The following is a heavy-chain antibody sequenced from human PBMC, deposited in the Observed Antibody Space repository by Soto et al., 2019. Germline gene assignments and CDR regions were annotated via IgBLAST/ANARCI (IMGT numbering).Heavy chain of an antibody. D-gene: IGHD1-1*01. CDR2: IYWDGES. CDR3: AHRDSTGTTTYFDS. CDR1: GVSFTPPRIG. V-gene: IGHV2-5*02. J-gene: IGHJ4*02. Sequence: SGPTLVNPTETPPLTLPLSGVSFTPPRIGVGWTPQPPGKALEWLAIIYWDGESRYNPLLRRRLTLTEDTSKNQVVLTMTNMDPKDTATYYCAHRDSTGTTTYFDSWGQGIPVTVSS.